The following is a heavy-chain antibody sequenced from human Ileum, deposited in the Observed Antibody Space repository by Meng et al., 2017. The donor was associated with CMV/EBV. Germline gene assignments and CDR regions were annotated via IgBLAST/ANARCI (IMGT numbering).Heavy chain of an antibody. J-gene: IGHJ4*02. CDR2: IDTGGSRT. Sequence: LSCAACGFPFSGYGVNVGRQVPGKGLVWVARIDTGGSRTDYADSAKGRFTISRDNVKNTLYLQMNSLRAEDTAVYYCARDLGGGSGYWGQGTLVTVSS. V-gene: IGHV3-74*01. CDR3: ARDLGGGSGY. CDR1: GFPFSGYG. D-gene: IGHD3-16*01.